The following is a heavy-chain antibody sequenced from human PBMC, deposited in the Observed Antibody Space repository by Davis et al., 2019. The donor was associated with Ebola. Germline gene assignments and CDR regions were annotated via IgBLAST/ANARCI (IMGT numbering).Heavy chain of an antibody. CDR1: ASTSRAQW. V-gene: IGHV3-7*01. J-gene: IGHJ4*02. Sequence: AGSLRPSCHPSASTSRAQWTSWVRPAPGKGLEWVANTQQDGSEKYYVDSVKGRFTISRDNAKNSLYLQMNSLRAEDTAVYYCARDPDYGDYKGPFGYWGQGTLVTVSS. CDR3: ARDPDYGDYKGPFGY. D-gene: IGHD4-17*01. CDR2: TQQDGSEK.